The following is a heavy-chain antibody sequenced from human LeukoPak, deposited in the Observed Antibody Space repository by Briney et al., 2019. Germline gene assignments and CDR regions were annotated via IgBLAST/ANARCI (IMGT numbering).Heavy chain of an antibody. J-gene: IGHJ6*03. CDR2: INPNSGGT. CDR3: ANSRYSSSWYGNQNYYYYYMDV. V-gene: IGHV1-2*02. CDR1: GYTFTGYY. D-gene: IGHD6-13*01. Sequence: ASVKVSCKASGYTFTGYYMHWVRQAPGQGLEWMGWINPNSGGTNYAQKFQGRVTMTRDTSISTAYMEPSRLRSDDTAVYYCANSRYSSSWYGNQNYYYYYMDVWGKGTTVTVSS.